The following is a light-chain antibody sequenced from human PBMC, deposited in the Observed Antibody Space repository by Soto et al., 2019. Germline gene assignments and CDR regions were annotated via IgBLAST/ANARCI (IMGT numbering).Light chain of an antibody. CDR3: QQYYSTPLT. J-gene: IGKJ1*01. CDR2: WAS. CDR1: QSVLYSSNNKNY. Sequence: DLVMTQSPDSLAVSLGERATINCQSSQSVLYSSNNKNYLAWYQQKPGQPPQLLIYWASTRESGVPDRFSGSGSWTDFTRTISSLQAEDVAVYYCQQYYSTPLTCGPGTKVEIK. V-gene: IGKV4-1*01.